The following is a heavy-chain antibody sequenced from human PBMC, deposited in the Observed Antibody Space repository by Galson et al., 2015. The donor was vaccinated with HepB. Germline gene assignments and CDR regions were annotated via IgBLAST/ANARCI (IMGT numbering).Heavy chain of an antibody. J-gene: IGHJ5*02. CDR1: TFIFSTYS. Sequence: SLRLSCAASTFIFSTYSMNWVRQAPGKGLEWVSYISDSGSIIYYADSVKGRFTISRDNAKNSLYLQMNSLRVEDTAVYYCARAALGWFDPWGQGTLVTVSS. V-gene: IGHV3-48*04. CDR2: ISDSGSII. D-gene: IGHD6-25*01. CDR3: ARAALGWFDP.